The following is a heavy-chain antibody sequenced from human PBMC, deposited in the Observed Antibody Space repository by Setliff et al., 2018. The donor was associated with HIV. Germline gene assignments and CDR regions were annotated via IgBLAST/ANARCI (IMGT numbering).Heavy chain of an antibody. Sequence: ASVKVSCKASGYTISAHGVSWVRHVPGHGLEWMGWISGDTGDIKYSQRFEGRLTMTTETSTSTAYMELRSLRSDDTAVYYCARDRGIAVAGDSFDYWGQGTLVTVSS. J-gene: IGHJ4*02. CDR1: GYTISAHG. V-gene: IGHV1-18*01. D-gene: IGHD6-19*01. CDR3: ARDRGIAVAGDSFDY. CDR2: ISGDTGDI.